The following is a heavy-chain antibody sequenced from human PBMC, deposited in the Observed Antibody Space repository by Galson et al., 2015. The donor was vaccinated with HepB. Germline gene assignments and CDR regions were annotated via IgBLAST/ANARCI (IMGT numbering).Heavy chain of an antibody. D-gene: IGHD1-26*01. Sequence: SEPLSVTCSVSGGSISSSGYGRGWIRQPPGTGLEWVGAICFYGTNFYSSSLMSRIIVSGDTVKNDFSRKVSFVTATDAAVYYCVRSSRVRGSFIDYWGQGTLVTVSS. CDR3: VRSSRVRGSFIDY. J-gene: IGHJ4*02. V-gene: IGHV4-39*01. CDR1: GGSISSSGYG. CDR2: ICFYGTN.